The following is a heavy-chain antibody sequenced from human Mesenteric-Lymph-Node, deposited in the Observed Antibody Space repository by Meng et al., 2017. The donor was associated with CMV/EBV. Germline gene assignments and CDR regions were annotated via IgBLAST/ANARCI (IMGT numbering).Heavy chain of an antibody. CDR2: VNHSGST. J-gene: IGHJ4*02. CDR1: GGSFSPYY. CDR3: ASSRAYSSSSEIDY. Sequence: VCGGSFSPYYWRCIRQPPKKGLEWIGEVNHSGSTNYKLSRKSRVTLSVDTSKSHFSLRLSSVTAADTAVYYCASSRAYSSSSEIDYWGQGTLVTVSS. V-gene: IGHV4-34*01. D-gene: IGHD6-6*01.